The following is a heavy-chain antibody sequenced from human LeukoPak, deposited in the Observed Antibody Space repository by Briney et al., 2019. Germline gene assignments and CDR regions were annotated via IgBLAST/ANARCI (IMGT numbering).Heavy chain of an antibody. D-gene: IGHD6-19*01. V-gene: IGHV6-1*01. CDR1: GDSVSSNSAA. Sequence: SQTLSLTCAISGDSVSSNSAAWNWIRQSPSRGLEWLGRTYYRSKWYDDYAVSVNSRMTINTDTSKNQSSLQLNSVTPEDTAVYYCARALIAVGAHYFDYWGQGNLVTVSS. J-gene: IGHJ4*02. CDR2: TYYRSKWYD. CDR3: ARALIAVGAHYFDY.